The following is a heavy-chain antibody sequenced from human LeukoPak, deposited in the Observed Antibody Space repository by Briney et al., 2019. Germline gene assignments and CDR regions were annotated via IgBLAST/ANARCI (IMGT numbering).Heavy chain of an antibody. CDR3: AKVWRGDYGDYYWRFDY. J-gene: IGHJ4*02. CDR1: GFNLRSHD. V-gene: IGHV3-30*18. CDR2: ISYDGSNK. D-gene: IGHD4-17*01. Sequence: GGSLRLSCAASGFNLRSHDIHWVRQAPGKGLEWVAVISYDGSNKYYADSVKGRFTISRDNSKNTLYLQMNSLRAEDTAVYYCAKVWRGDYGDYYWRFDYWGQGTLVTVSS.